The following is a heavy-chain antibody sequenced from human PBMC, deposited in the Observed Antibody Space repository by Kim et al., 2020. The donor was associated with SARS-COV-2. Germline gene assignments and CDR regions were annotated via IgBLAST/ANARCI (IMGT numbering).Heavy chain of an antibody. J-gene: IGHJ6*01. CDR1: GGSISRYY. D-gene: IGHD3-10*01. Sequence: SETLSLTCTVSGGSISRYYWSWIRQPPGKGLEWIGYIHYSGSTTCIPSLKSRVTMSVDTSKNRFSLRLRSVTAADTAVYYCAKDSGSASYFYYYGMDAWG. V-gene: IGHV4-59*12. CDR3: AKDSGSASYFYYYGMDA. CDR2: IHYSGST.